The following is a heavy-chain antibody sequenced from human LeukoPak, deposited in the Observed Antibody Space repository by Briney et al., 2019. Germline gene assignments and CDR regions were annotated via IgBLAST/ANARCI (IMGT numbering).Heavy chain of an antibody. Sequence: PGGSLRLSCVVSGFTFDDSAMHWVRQAPGKGLEWVSGITWNSGDIGYADSVKGRFTISRDNAKNSLYLQMNSLRAEDTAFYYCAKALTAYIVSTSIDYWGQGTLVTVSS. J-gene: IGHJ4*02. CDR2: ITWNSGDI. D-gene: IGHD5/OR15-5a*01. V-gene: IGHV3-9*01. CDR1: GFTFDDSA. CDR3: AKALTAYIVSTSIDY.